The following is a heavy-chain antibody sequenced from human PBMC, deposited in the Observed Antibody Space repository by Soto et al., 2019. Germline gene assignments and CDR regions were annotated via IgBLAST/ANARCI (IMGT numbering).Heavy chain of an antibody. D-gene: IGHD3-3*01. CDR1: VFTFSTHG. Sequence: WWSLRLSCSASVFTFSTHGMHWFRQAPGKGPEWVAVISHDGSKKYYVESVEGRFSISRDNSKSIVHLQMNNVRTEDTAVYYCAKDKGPYYDFWSGQRWFDPWGQGTLVTV. V-gene: IGHV3-30*18. CDR3: AKDKGPYYDFWSGQRWFDP. CDR2: ISHDGSKK. J-gene: IGHJ5*02.